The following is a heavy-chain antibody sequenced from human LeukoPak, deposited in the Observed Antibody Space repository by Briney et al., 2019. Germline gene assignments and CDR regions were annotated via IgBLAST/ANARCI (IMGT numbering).Heavy chain of an antibody. CDR1: GGSISSYY. V-gene: IGHV4-59*01. CDR2: IYYSGST. J-gene: IGHJ2*01. CDR3: ARRITLEMATTWYFDL. Sequence: KPSETLSLTCTVSGGSISSYYWSWIRQPPGKGLEWIGYIYYSGSTNYNPSLKSRVTISVDTSKNLFSLKLSSVTAADTAVYYCARRITLEMATTWYFDLWGRGTLVTVSS. D-gene: IGHD5-24*01.